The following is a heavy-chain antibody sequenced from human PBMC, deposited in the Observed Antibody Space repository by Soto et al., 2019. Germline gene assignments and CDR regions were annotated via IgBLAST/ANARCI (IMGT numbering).Heavy chain of an antibody. CDR3: ARDQGIFGVVTSMDV. Sequence: GGSLRLSCAASGFTFSSYGMNWVRQAPGKGLEWVSYISSSSSTIYYADSVKGRFTISRDNAKNSLYLQMNSLRDEDTAVYYCARDQGIFGVVTSMDVWGQGTTVTVSS. D-gene: IGHD3-3*01. CDR2: ISSSSSTI. J-gene: IGHJ6*02. V-gene: IGHV3-48*02. CDR1: GFTFSSYG.